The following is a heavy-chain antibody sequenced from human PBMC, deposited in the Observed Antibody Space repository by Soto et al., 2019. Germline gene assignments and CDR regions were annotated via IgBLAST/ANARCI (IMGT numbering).Heavy chain of an antibody. D-gene: IGHD6-19*01. Sequence: EVQLVESGGGLVQPGGSLRLSCAASGFTFSTYSMNWVRQAPGKGLEWVSYIDSSSSAIYYADSVKGRFTISRDNAKNSLYLQMNSLRAEDTAVYYCARGGRTGYTNVWYVGYWGQGTLVTVSS. CDR1: GFTFSTYS. J-gene: IGHJ4*02. V-gene: IGHV3-48*01. CDR3: ARGGRTGYTNVWYVGY. CDR2: IDSSSSAI.